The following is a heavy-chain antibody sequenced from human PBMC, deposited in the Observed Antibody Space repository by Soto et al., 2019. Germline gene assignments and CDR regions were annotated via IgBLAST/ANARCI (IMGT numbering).Heavy chain of an antibody. V-gene: IGHV3-23*01. CDR3: AKVFQYYYDSSGPFGY. CDR1: GFTFSSYA. Sequence: PGGFLRLTCAASGFTFSSYAMSWVRQAPGKGLEWVSAISGSGGSTYYADSVKGRFTISRDNSKNTLYLQMNSLRAEDTAVYYCAKVFQYYYDSSGPFGYWGQGTLVTVSS. J-gene: IGHJ4*02. CDR2: ISGSGGST. D-gene: IGHD3-22*01.